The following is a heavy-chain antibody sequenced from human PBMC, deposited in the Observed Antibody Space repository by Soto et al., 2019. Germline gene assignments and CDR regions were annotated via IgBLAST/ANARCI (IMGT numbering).Heavy chain of an antibody. CDR2: IHHSAST. CDR3: ASVGYCSGGRCYPAYYGMDV. V-gene: IGHV4-4*02. CDR1: GGPISSSDW. D-gene: IGHD2-15*01. Sequence: QVQLRESGPGLVQPSGTLSLTCAVSGGPISSSDWWSWVRQPPGKGLEWIGQIHHSASTSNNPSLRSRVTISVDKSKNQCSLRLSAATAAATAVYYCASVGYCSGGRCYPAYYGMDVWGQGTTVTVSS. J-gene: IGHJ6*02.